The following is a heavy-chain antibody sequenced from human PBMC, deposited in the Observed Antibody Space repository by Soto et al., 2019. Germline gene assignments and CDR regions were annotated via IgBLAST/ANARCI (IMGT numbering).Heavy chain of an antibody. CDR2: IYYSGNT. CDR1: GGSISSSSYY. CDR3: GRLEGLATISYYFDY. D-gene: IGHD3-9*01. J-gene: IGHJ4*02. V-gene: IGHV4-39*01. Sequence: SETLPLTSTVSGGSISSSSYYWGWIRQPPGKGLEWIGSIYYSGNTYYNPSLKSRVTMFVDTSKNQFSLKLSSVAAADTAVYYCGRLEGLATISYYFDYWGQGALVTVSS.